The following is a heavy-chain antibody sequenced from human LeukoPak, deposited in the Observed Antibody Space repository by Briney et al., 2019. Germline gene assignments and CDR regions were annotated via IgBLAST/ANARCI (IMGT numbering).Heavy chain of an antibody. J-gene: IGHJ4*02. Sequence: GGSRRLSCAASRFSFSSYAMYWVRQAPGEGLEWVAVISYGGNNKYYADSVKGRFTISRDNAKNSLYLQMNSLRAEDTAVYYCAREVGISPSWGQGTLVTVSS. D-gene: IGHD1-26*01. CDR2: ISYGGNNK. CDR3: AREVGISPS. V-gene: IGHV3-30-3*01. CDR1: RFSFSSYA.